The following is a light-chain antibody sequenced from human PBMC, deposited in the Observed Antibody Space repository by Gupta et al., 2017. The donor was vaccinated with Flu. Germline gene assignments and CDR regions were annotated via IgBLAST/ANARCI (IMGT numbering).Light chain of an antibody. Sequence: SYVLTQPPSVSVAPGQTARITCGGSNVGSESVHWYQQKPGQAPVLVVYDNSDRPSGSPERFSGSNSENTATLTISRVEAGDEADYYCQVWDSSSDHTVFGGGTQLTVL. J-gene: IGLJ7*01. CDR2: DNS. V-gene: IGLV3-21*02. CDR3: QVWDSSSDHTV. CDR1: NVGSES.